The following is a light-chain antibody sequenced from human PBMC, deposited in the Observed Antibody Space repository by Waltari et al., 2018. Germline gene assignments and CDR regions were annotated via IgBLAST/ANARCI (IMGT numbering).Light chain of an antibody. CDR1: QGVSNY. Sequence: LVLTQSPATLSLSPGERVTLSCRASQGVSNYLAWYQQKPGKAPRLLIYDASNRATGIPARFSGSGPGPDFTLTISSLEPEDFAIYYCQQRTNWHPITFGQGTRLEIK. V-gene: IGKV3D-11*01. J-gene: IGKJ5*01. CDR3: QQRTNWHPIT. CDR2: DAS.